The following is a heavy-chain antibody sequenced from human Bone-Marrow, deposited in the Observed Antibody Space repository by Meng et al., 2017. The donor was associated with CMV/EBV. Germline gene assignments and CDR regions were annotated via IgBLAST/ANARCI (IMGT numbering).Heavy chain of an antibody. J-gene: IGHJ4*02. CDR3: ARSTSLTFDY. CDR1: GFTFSSYE. CDR2: ISSSGSTI. D-gene: IGHD2-2*01. Sequence: GSLRLSCAASGFTFSSYEMNWVRQAPGKGLEWVSYISSSGSTIYYADSVKGRFTISRDNAKNSLYLQMNSLRAEDTAVYYCARSTSLTFDYWGQGTLVTVSS. V-gene: IGHV3-48*03.